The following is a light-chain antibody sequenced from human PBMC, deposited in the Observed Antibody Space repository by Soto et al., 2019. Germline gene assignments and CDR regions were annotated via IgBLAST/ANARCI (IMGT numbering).Light chain of an antibody. CDR3: QQYGSQLT. CDR2: GAS. Sequence: EIVLTQSPGTLSLSPGERATLSCRASQTVTSNYLAWYQQQPGQAPRLLIYGASSRATGIPDRFSGSGSGTDFTLTISRLEPEDFALYYCQQYGSQLTFGGGTTVEIK. V-gene: IGKV3-20*01. J-gene: IGKJ4*01. CDR1: QTVTSNY.